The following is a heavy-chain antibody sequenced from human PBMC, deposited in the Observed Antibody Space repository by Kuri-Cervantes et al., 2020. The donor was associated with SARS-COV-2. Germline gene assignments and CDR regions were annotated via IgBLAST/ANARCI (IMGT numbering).Heavy chain of an antibody. J-gene: IGHJ6*02. CDR2: INPSGGST. V-gene: IGHV1-46*01. CDR1: GYTFTSYY. CDR3: AREGRNIDYYYGMDV. D-gene: IGHD1-14*01. Sequence: ASVKVSCKASGYTFTSYYMYWVRQAPGQGLEWMGIINPSGGSTSYAQKFQGRVTMTRDTSTSTVYMELSSLRSEDTAVYYCAREGRNIDYYYGMDVWGQGTTVTVSS.